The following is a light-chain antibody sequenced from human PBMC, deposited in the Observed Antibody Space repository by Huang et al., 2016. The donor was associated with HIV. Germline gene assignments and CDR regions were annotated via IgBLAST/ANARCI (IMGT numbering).Light chain of an antibody. J-gene: IGKJ3*01. V-gene: IGKV3-11*01. CDR3: QQRSNWPAGT. CDR1: ESISNS. CDR2: DAA. Sequence: DIVLTQSPATLSLSPGERATLSCRAGESISNSLAWYQQKPGQAPRLLIYDAANRATGIPARYSGSGSGTDFSLTISSLEPEDFAVYYCQQRSNWPAGTFGPGTKVDIK.